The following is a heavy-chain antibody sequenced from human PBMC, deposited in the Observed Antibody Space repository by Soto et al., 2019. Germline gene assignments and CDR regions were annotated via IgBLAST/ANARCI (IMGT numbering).Heavy chain of an antibody. Sequence: GGSLRLCCTASGFTFSSYGMHWVRQAPGKGLEWVAVISYDGSNKYYADSVKGRFTISRDNSKNTLYLQMNSRRAEDTAVYYCAKDHVYYDDSGFLDPWGQRTLVTVSS. CDR3: AKDHVYYDDSGFLDP. D-gene: IGHD3-10*01. CDR2: ISYDGSNK. CDR1: GFTFSSYG. J-gene: IGHJ5*01. V-gene: IGHV3-30*18.